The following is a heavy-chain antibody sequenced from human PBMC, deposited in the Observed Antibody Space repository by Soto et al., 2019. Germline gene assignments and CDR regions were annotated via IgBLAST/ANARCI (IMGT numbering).Heavy chain of an antibody. Sequence: PXESLKISCKGGGYKFCSAWIGWVRQMPGKGLEWMGIIKPGTSDIRYSPSCRGHVTISADEAVSTAYLQWSSLKASDTAMYYCARQLSHICDYWGQGTLVTVSS. CDR1: GYKFCSAW. CDR3: ARQLSHICDY. CDR2: IKPGTSDI. J-gene: IGHJ4*02. V-gene: IGHV5-51*01. D-gene: IGHD3-3*02.